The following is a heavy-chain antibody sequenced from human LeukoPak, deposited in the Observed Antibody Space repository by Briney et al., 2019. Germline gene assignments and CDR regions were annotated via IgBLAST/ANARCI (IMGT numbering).Heavy chain of an antibody. Sequence: SQTLSLTCALSGDSVSSDTTAWNWIRQSPSRGLEWLGRAYYTSKWITNYAVSVRSRITVNPNTSNNQFSLQLNSVTAADTAVYYCAREGLAGYYYDSSGLNWFDPWGQGTLVTVSS. D-gene: IGHD3-22*01. CDR1: GDSVSSDTTA. CDR3: AREGLAGYYYDSSGLNWFDP. V-gene: IGHV6-1*01. CDR2: AYYTSKWIT. J-gene: IGHJ5*02.